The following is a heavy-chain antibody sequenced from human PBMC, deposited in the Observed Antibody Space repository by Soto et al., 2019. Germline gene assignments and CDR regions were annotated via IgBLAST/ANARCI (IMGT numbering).Heavy chain of an antibody. Sequence: SETLSLTCPVSGGSVSSNSSYWSWFRQPPGKGLEWIGYIYYSGNTNYNPSLKSRVTIAVDTSKNQFSLRVNSVTAADTAVYYCARELSRFFWSHNWFDPWGQGTLVTDSS. V-gene: IGHV4-61*01. D-gene: IGHD3-3*01. CDR3: ARELSRFFWSHNWFDP. CDR2: IYYSGNT. CDR1: GGSVSSNSSY. J-gene: IGHJ5*02.